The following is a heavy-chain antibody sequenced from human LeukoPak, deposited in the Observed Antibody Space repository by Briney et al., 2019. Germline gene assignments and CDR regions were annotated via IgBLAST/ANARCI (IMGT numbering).Heavy chain of an antibody. CDR3: ARNRMDV. Sequence: SETLSLTCAVYGGSFSGYYWSWIRQPPGKGPEWIGEINHSGSANYNPSLKSRVTISVDTSKNQFPLKLSSVTAADTAVYYCARNRMDVWGKGTTVTVSS. J-gene: IGHJ6*03. CDR1: GGSFSGYY. CDR2: INHSGSA. V-gene: IGHV4-34*01.